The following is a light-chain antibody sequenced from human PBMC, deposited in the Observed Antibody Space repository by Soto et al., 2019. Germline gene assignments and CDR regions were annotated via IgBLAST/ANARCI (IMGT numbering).Light chain of an antibody. CDR1: QSVTSTY. V-gene: IGKV3-20*01. CDR2: GAS. Sequence: VLTQSPGTLSLSPGERATLSCRASQSVTSTYLAWYPQKPGQAPRLLIYGASSRATGVPDRFSGSGSGTDFTLTISRLEPEDFAVYYCQQGETFGQGTRLEI. CDR3: QQGET. J-gene: IGKJ5*01.